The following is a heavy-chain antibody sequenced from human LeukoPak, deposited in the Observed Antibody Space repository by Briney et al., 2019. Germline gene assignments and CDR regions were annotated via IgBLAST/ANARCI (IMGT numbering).Heavy chain of an antibody. Sequence: GGSLRLSCAASGFTFPAYAMSWVRQAPGKGLEWLSAITGAGGNTYYADPVKGRFTVSRDNSKNTLYLQMNSLRAEDTAVYYCARGYYDSSGYILTPFDYWGQGTLVTVSS. CDR3: ARGYYDSSGYILTPFDY. D-gene: IGHD3-22*01. V-gene: IGHV3-23*01. J-gene: IGHJ4*02. CDR1: GFTFPAYA. CDR2: ITGAGGNT.